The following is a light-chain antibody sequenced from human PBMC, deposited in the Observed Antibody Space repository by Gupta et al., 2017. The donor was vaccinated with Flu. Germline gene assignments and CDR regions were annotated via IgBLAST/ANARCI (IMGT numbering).Light chain of an antibody. V-gene: IGKV1-39*01. CDR2: TAS. CDR3: QQRDSAPRT. CDR1: RGIKTY. J-gene: IGKJ1*01. Sequence: DIQMTQSPPSLSASVGDRVTITCRASRGIKTYLNWYQQKPGKAPQLLIHTASSLQSGVPSRFSGSGSGTDFSLTISRLQPEDFASYYCQQRDSAPRTFGQGTKVEV.